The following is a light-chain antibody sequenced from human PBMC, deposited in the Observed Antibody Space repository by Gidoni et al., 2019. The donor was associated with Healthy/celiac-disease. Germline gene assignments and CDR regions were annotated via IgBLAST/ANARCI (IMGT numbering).Light chain of an antibody. J-gene: IGKJ4*01. CDR1: QSVSSN. V-gene: IGKV3-15*01. Sequence: EIVMTQSPATLSVSPGERATLSCRASQSVSSNLAWYQQKPGQAPRLLIDGASTRATGIPARFSGSGSGTEFTLTISSLQSEDFAVYYCQQYNNWPLTFGGGTKVGIK. CDR3: QQYNNWPLT. CDR2: GAS.